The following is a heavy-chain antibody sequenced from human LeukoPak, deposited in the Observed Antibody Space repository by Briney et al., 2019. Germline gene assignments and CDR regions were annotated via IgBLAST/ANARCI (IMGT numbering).Heavy chain of an antibody. CDR3: ARGYDILTGYTPLGY. J-gene: IGHJ4*02. D-gene: IGHD3-9*01. CDR2: ISAYNGNT. V-gene: IGHV1-18*01. Sequence: GASVKVSCKASGYTFTSYGISWVRQAPGQGLEWMGWISAYNGNTNYAQKLQGRVTMITDTSTSTAYMELRSLRSDDTAVYYCARGYDILTGYTPLGYWGQGTLVTVSS. CDR1: GYTFTSYG.